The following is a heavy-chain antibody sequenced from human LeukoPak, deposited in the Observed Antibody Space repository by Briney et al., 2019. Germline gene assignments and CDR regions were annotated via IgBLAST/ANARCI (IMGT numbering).Heavy chain of an antibody. CDR2: IYYSGST. V-gene: IGHV4-39*01. CDR1: GGSISSSSYY. CDR3: ARASRGYSYALLS. J-gene: IGHJ4*02. Sequence: PSETLSLTCTVSGGSISSSSYYWGWIRQPPGKGLEWIGSIYYSGSTYYNPSLKSRVTISVDTSKNQFSLKLSSVTAADTAVYYCARASRGYSYALLSWGQGTLVTVSS. D-gene: IGHD5-18*01.